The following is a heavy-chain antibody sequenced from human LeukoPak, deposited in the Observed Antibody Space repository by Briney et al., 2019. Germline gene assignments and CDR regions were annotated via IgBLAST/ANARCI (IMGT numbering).Heavy chain of an antibody. V-gene: IGHV3-21*01. CDR3: ARDGSWSKWPF. D-gene: IGHD6-13*01. CDR1: GFTFSSYS. J-gene: IGHJ4*02. Sequence: GGSLRLSCAASGFTFSSYSMNWVRQAPGKGLEWVSSISSSSSYIYYADSVKGGFTISRDNAKNSLYLQMNSLRAEDTAVYYGARDGSWSKWPFWGQGTLVTVSS. CDR2: ISSSSSYI.